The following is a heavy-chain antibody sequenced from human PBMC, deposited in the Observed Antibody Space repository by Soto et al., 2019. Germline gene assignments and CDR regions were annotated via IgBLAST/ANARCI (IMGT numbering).Heavy chain of an antibody. CDR2: IYYSGST. CDR3: ARVYYDILTGYYWGPPPDYYYGMDV. J-gene: IGHJ6*02. V-gene: IGHV4-61*01. Sequence: SETLSLTCTVSGGSVSSGSYYWSWIRQPPGKGLEWIGYIYYSGSTNYNPSLKSRVTISVDTSGNQFSLKLSSVTAADTAVYYCARVYYDILTGYYWGPPPDYYYGMDVWGQGTTVTVSS. D-gene: IGHD3-9*01. CDR1: GGSVSSGSYY.